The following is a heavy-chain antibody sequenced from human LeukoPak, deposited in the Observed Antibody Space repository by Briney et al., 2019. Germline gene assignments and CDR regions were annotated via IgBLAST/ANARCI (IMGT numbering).Heavy chain of an antibody. CDR2: MNPKSGNT. Sequence: ASVKVSCKASGYTFTNHDINWVRQASGQGLEWMGWMNPKSGNTGYLQKFQGRVTMTRDTSMSTAFMELSSLASEDTAVYYCARGVNSQGTAMVLFDSWGQGSLVTVSS. D-gene: IGHD5-18*01. V-gene: IGHV1-8*01. CDR1: GYTFTNHD. J-gene: IGHJ4*02. CDR3: ARGVNSQGTAMVLFDS.